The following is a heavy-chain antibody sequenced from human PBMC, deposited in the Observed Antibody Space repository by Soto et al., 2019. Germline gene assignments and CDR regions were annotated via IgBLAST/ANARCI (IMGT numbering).Heavy chain of an antibody. Sequence: QLQLQESGSGLVKPSQTLSLTCAVSGGSISSGGYSWSWIRQPPGKGLEWIGYIYHSGSTYYNPSLKSRVTISVDRSKNQFSLKLSSVTAADTAVYYCARVGSSWYPYYFDYWGQGTLVTVSS. CDR1: GGSISSGGYS. CDR3: ARVGSSWYPYYFDY. D-gene: IGHD6-13*01. V-gene: IGHV4-30-2*01. CDR2: IYHSGST. J-gene: IGHJ4*02.